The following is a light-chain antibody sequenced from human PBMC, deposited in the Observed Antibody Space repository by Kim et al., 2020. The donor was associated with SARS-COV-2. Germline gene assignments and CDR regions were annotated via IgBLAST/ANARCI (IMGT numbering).Light chain of an antibody. CDR2: DAS. CDR3: QQYNTYSYT. J-gene: IGKJ2*01. V-gene: IGKV1-5*01. Sequence: SASVGDRVTITCRASQSISNWLAWFQQKPGKAPKLLIYDASSLETGVPSRFSGSRSGTEFTLTISSLQPDDFATYYCQQYNTYSYTFGQGTKLEI. CDR1: QSISNW.